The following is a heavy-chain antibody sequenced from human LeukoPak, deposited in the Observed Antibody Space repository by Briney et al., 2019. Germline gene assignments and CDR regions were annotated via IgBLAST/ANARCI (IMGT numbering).Heavy chain of an antibody. CDR1: GFTFSSYA. CDR3: AKTPFRSVVVTALLFDY. J-gene: IGHJ4*02. Sequence: PGGSLRLSCAASGFTFSSYAMSWVRQASGKGLEWVSAISGSGGSTYYADSVKGRFTISRDNSKNTLYLQMNSLRAEDTAVYYCAKTPFRSVVVTALLFDYWGQGTLVTVSS. CDR2: ISGSGGST. V-gene: IGHV3-23*01. D-gene: IGHD2-21*02.